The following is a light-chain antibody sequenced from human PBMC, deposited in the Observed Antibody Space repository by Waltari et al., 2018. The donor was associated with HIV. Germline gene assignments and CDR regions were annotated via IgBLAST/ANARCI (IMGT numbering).Light chain of an antibody. V-gene: IGLV2-8*01. CDR3: SSYADTNNVL. Sequence: QSALTQPPSASGSPGQSVTLSCTGTSSDVGGFDYVSWYQQHPAKAPKLLIYAVNRGPSGVPDRFSGSKSGKTASLTVSGLQTEDEADYYCSSYADTNNVLFGGGTKLTVL. CDR1: SSDVGGFDY. CDR2: AVN. J-gene: IGLJ3*02.